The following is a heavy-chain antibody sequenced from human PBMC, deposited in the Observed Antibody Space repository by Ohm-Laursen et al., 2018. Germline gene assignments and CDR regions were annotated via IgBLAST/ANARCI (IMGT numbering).Heavy chain of an antibody. CDR2: ISSSGST. V-gene: IGHV4-4*07. J-gene: IGHJ6*02. Sequence: GTLSLTCTVSAGSITNYYWTWVRQPAGKGLEWIGRISSSGSTNYNPSLKSRVTMSVDTSKNQFSLKLSSVTAADTAVYYCASLRPPRTYYGMDVWGQGTTVTVSS. CDR1: AGSITNYY. CDR3: ASLRPPRTYYGMDV. D-gene: IGHD1-14*01.